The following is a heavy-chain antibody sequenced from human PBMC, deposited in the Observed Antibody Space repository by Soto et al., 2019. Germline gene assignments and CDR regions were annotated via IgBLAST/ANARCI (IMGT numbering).Heavy chain of an antibody. J-gene: IGHJ4*02. Sequence: SVKVSCKASGGTFSSYAISWVRQAPGQGLEWMGGIIPIFGTANYAQKFQGRVTITADKSTSTAYMELSNLRSEDTAVYYCASGGRRDGYNFDYWGQGTLVTVSS. CDR3: ASGGRRDGYNFDY. V-gene: IGHV1-69*06. CDR1: GGTFSSYA. CDR2: IIPIFGTA. D-gene: IGHD5-12*01.